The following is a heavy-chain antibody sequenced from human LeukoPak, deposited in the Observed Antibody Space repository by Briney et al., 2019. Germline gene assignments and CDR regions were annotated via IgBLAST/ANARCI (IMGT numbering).Heavy chain of an antibody. CDR2: IIPIFGTA. Sequence: ASVKVSCKASGGTFSSYAISWVRQAPGQGLEWMGGIIPIFGTANYAQKFQGRVTITADKSTSTAYMELSSLRSEDTAVYYCARNYYLGYCSSTSCYGAGFYYYMDVWGKGTTVTVSS. CDR3: ARNYYLGYCSSTSCYGAGFYYYMDV. J-gene: IGHJ6*03. CDR1: GGTFSSYA. D-gene: IGHD2-2*01. V-gene: IGHV1-69*06.